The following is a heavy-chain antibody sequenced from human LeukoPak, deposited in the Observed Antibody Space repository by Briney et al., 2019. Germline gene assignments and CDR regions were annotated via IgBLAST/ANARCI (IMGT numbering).Heavy chain of an antibody. CDR1: GFTFSSYD. J-gene: IGHJ4*02. D-gene: IGHD6-13*01. CDR2: ISSSGSAI. V-gene: IGHV3-48*03. Sequence: PGGSLRLSCAASGFTFSSYDLNWVRQAPGKGPEWVSYISSSGSAIYYAASVKGRFTVSRDNAKNSLYLQMNSLRAEDTAVYYCARGDRAAAAFDSWGQGTLVTVSS. CDR3: ARGDRAAAAFDS.